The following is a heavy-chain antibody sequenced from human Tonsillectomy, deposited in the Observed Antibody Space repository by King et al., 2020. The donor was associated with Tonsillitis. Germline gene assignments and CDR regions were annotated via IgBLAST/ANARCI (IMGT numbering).Heavy chain of an antibody. J-gene: IGHJ4*02. Sequence: QLVQSGGGVVQPGRSLRLSCAASGFTLSSYAMHWVRQAPGKGLEWVAVISYDGSNTYYADSVKGRIIVSRDNSKNTLYLQMNSLRAEDTAVYYCARDDQGTWSGYYFDYWGQGTLVTVSS. CDR2: ISYDGSNT. CDR3: ARDDQGTWSGYYFDY. V-gene: IGHV3-30*04. CDR1: GFTLSSYA. D-gene: IGHD3-3*01.